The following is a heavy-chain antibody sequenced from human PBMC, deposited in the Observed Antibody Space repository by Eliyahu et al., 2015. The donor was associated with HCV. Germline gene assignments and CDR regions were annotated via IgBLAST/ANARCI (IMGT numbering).Heavy chain of an antibody. V-gene: IGHV3-13*01. J-gene: IGHJ6*02. Sequence: EVQLVESGXGLVQPGGSLXLSCAASGFTFXSYDXHWVRXATGKGLEXVSAIGTAGYTYYPGSVKGRFTISRENAKNSLYLQMNSLRAGDTAVYYCARRRPYGSYYYGMDVWGQGTTVTVSS. CDR3: ARRRPYGSYYYGMDV. CDR2: IGTAGYT. D-gene: IGHD3-10*01. CDR1: GFTFXSYD.